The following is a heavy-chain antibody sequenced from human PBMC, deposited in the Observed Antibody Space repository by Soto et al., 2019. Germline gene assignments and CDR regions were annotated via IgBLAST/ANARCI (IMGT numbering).Heavy chain of an antibody. J-gene: IGHJ5*02. D-gene: IGHD6-19*01. CDR1: GLSITDSEMG. Sequence: QVTLKESGPVLVKPTETLTLRCTVSGLSITDSEMGVSWIRQPSGQPLEWLAHIDSSGEKSYRTFLKSRLAISKDTSKSQIVLTMTNMDPADTATYYCARRHLAVAVSPWFDPWGQGIPVTVSS. CDR3: ARRHLAVAVSPWFDP. V-gene: IGHV2-26*01. CDR2: IDSSGEK.